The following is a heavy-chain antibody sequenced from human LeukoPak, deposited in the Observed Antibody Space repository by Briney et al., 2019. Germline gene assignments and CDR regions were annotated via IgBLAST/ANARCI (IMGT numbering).Heavy chain of an antibody. J-gene: IGHJ4*02. CDR1: GFPFTRNA. CDR2: TSPDGSEQ. CDR3: FTGSEFYYDS. V-gene: IGHV3-30*01. D-gene: IGHD1-14*01. Sequence: GMSLRLSCVASGFPFTRNAMHWVRRAPGKGLEWVAVTSPDGSEQYYADSVKGRFTISRDNSKNTVFLQMNSLTTEDTALYSCFTGSEFYYDSWGQGILVTVSS.